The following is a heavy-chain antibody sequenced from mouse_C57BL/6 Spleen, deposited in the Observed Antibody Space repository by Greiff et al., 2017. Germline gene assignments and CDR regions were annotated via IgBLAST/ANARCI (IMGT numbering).Heavy chain of an antibody. CDR3: ARGDDWYFDV. CDR2: IYPGDGDT. Sequence: QVQLQQSGPELVKPGASVKISCKASGYAFSSSWMNWVKQRPGKGLEWIGRIYPGDGDTNYNGKFKGKATLTADKSSSTAYMQLRSLTSEDSAVYFCARGDDWYFDVWGTGTTVTVSS. V-gene: IGHV1-82*01. CDR1: GYAFSSSW. J-gene: IGHJ1*03.